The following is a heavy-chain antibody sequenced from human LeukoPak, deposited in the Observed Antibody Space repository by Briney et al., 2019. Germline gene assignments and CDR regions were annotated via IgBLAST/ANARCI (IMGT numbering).Heavy chain of an antibody. CDR1: GGTFSSYA. CDR2: IIPILGIA. V-gene: IGHV1-69*04. D-gene: IGHD6-19*01. CDR3: AREGIAVAGTSWFDP. Sequence: SVKVSCKASGGTFSSYAISWVRQAPGQGLEWMGRIIPILGIANYAQKFQGRVTITADKSTSTAYMELSSLGSEDTAVYYCAREGIAVAGTSWFDPWGQGTLVTVSS. J-gene: IGHJ5*02.